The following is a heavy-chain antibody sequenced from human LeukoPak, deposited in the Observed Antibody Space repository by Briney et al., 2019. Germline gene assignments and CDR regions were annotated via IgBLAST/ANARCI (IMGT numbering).Heavy chain of an antibody. Sequence: PGGSLRLSCAASGFTFSSHWMSWVRQAPGKGLEWVSAISGSGGSTYYADSVKGRFTISRDNSKNTLYLQMNSLRAEDTAVYYCAKDPGNYDFWSGYYDYYYGMDVWGQGTTVTVSS. CDR3: AKDPGNYDFWSGYYDYYYGMDV. J-gene: IGHJ6*02. V-gene: IGHV3-23*01. CDR1: GFTFSSHW. D-gene: IGHD3-3*01. CDR2: ISGSGGST.